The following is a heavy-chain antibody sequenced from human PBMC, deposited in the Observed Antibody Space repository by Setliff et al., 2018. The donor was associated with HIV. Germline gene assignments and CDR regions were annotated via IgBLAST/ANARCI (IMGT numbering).Heavy chain of an antibody. V-gene: IGHV4-34*01. CDR1: GGSLNDYY. D-gene: IGHD6-6*01. CDR3: ARGLATSSRSSLVY. J-gene: IGHJ4*02. Sequence: PSETLSLTCAVYGGSLNDYYWSWIRLPPGKGLEWIGEINHSGSTNYNPSLKSRVTISVDTSKNQFSLKLTSVTATDTAVYYCARGLATSSRSSLVYWGQGILVTVSS. CDR2: INHSGST.